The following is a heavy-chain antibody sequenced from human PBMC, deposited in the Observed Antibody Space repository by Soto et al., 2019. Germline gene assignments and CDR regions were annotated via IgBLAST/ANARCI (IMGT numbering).Heavy chain of an antibody. V-gene: IGHV3-21*01. Sequence: EVQLVESGGGLVKPGGSLRLSCAASGFTFSSYCLNWVRQAPGKGLEWVAYISTSSSHIYYADSVKGRFTISRDNAKNLLYRQMNDLRAEDTGVYYWARGGGTIHARPGWFDPWGQGTLVTVSS. D-gene: IGHD6-6*01. CDR1: GFTFSSYC. CDR2: ISTSSSHI. CDR3: ARGGGTIHARPGWFDP. J-gene: IGHJ5*02.